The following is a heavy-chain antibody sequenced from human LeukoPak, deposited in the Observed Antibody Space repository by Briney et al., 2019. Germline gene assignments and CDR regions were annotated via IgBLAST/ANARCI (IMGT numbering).Heavy chain of an antibody. V-gene: IGHV4-39*01. J-gene: IGHJ4*02. CDR3: ARSPRLAVAGPNPLDY. Sequence: SSQTMSLTCTVAAGSTISRTNCCDRIWHPPGNGLEWIGSFYYSGSTYYNPSLKRRVTISVHTSKHQFSLRLRSLTAADTAADYCARSPRLAVAGPNPLDYWGQGTLVTVSS. D-gene: IGHD6-19*01. CDR1: AGSTISRTNC. CDR2: FYYSGST.